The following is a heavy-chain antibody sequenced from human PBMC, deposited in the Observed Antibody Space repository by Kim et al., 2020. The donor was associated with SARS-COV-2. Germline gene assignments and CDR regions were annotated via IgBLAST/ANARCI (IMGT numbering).Heavy chain of an antibody. J-gene: IGHJ4*02. D-gene: IGHD6-19*01. CDR1: GFTFSSSN. CDR2: ISSSSSTI. CDR3: ASIQSMGWYPLYYIDY. Sequence: GGSLRLSCAASGFTFSSSNMNWVRQAPVKGLEWMSYISSSSSTISYADSVKVRFTISRDNAKNSLHLQMHSLRAEDTAVYYCASIQSMGWYPLYYIDYWGQGTLVTVSS. V-gene: IGHV3-48*01.